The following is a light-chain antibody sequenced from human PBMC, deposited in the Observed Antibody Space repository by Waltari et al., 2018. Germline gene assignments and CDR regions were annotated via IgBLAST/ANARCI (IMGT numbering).Light chain of an antibody. CDR1: QSVSSN. V-gene: IGKV3-15*01. CDR3: QQYNNWLHT. Sequence: EIVMTQSPATLSVSPGERATLSCRASQSVSSNLAWYQQKPGQAPRLLIYGASTRATGIPARFGGSGSGTEFTLTISSLQSEDFAVYYCQQYNNWLHTFGQGTKLEIK. CDR2: GAS. J-gene: IGKJ2*01.